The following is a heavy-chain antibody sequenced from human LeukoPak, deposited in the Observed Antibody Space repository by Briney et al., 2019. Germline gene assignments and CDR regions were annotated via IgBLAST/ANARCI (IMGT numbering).Heavy chain of an antibody. Sequence: SETLSLTCAVYGGSFSGYYWSWIRQPPGKGLEWIGEINHSGSTNYNPSLKSRVTISVDTSKNQFSLKLSSVTAADTAVYYCARPTAAGSTGKYFQHWGQGTLVTVSS. V-gene: IGHV4-34*01. CDR1: GGSFSGYY. J-gene: IGHJ1*01. CDR2: INHSGST. CDR3: ARPTAAGSTGKYFQH. D-gene: IGHD6-13*01.